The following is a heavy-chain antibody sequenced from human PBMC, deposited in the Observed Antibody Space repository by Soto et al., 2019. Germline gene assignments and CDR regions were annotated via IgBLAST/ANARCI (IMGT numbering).Heavy chain of an antibody. CDR2: INPKSGGT. Sequence: ASVKVSCKASGYTFTVYYMHWVRQAPGQGLEWMGWINPKSGGTMYPQKFQGRVTITWDTSISTAYMALTRLRSDETAVYCCARDLAKGGGSAGFDYWGQGTLVTVSS. V-gene: IGHV1-2*02. CDR3: ARDLAKGGGSAGFDY. D-gene: IGHD1-26*01. J-gene: IGHJ4*02. CDR1: GYTFTVYY.